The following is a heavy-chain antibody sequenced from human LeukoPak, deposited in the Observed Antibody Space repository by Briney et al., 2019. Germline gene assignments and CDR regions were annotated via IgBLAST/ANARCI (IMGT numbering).Heavy chain of an antibody. Sequence: ASVKVSCKASGYTLTAYYLHWVRQAPGQGLEWMGRINPNSGGTTYAQKFQGRVTMTRDTSIGTGYMELSSMRSDNTAVYYCARPYYESSGLYVDAFDIWGQGTTVTVSS. CDR2: INPNSGGT. D-gene: IGHD3-22*01. CDR3: ARPYYESSGLYVDAFDI. CDR1: GYTLTAYY. V-gene: IGHV1-2*06. J-gene: IGHJ3*02.